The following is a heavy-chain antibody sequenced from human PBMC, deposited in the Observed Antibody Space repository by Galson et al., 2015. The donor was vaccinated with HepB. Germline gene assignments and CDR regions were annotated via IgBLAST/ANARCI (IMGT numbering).Heavy chain of an antibody. V-gene: IGHV3-30*18. CDR3: AKDRIAVAADPSYGMDV. CDR2: ISYDGSNK. D-gene: IGHD6-19*01. CDR1: EFSFSSSG. Sequence: SLRLSCAASEFSFSSSGMHWVRQAPGKGLEWVAVISYDGSNKYYADSVKGRCTISRDNSKNTLYLQMNSLRAEDTTVYYCAKDRIAVAADPSYGMDVWGQGTTVTVSS. J-gene: IGHJ6*02.